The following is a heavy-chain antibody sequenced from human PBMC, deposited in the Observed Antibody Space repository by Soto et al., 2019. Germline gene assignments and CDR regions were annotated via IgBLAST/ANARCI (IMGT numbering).Heavy chain of an antibody. D-gene: IGHD1-26*01. CDR2: IYYSGTT. V-gene: IGHV4-28*01. CDR1: GYSISSSNW. CDR3: ARREIQGPIDY. Sequence: SETLSLTCAVSGYSISSSNWWGWIRQPPGKGLEWIGYIYYSGTTYYNPSLKGRVTMSVDTSKNQFSLKLTSVTAVDTAVYYCARREIQGPIDYWGQGTLVTVSS. J-gene: IGHJ4*02.